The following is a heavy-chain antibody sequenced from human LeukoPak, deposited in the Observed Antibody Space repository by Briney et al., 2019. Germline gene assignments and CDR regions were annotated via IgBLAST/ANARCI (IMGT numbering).Heavy chain of an antibody. V-gene: IGHV4-59*01. CDR3: ARGRVSSSTWYSTYYYYFYMDV. CDR1: DDSITMYY. D-gene: IGHD1-1*01. CDR2: VDHTGST. Sequence: SEILSLTCSVSDDSITMYYWTWIRQPPGKGLEWIGYVDHTGSTNFNPSLNGRVSISRDTTNNLFSLRLRSVTAADTAVYFCARGRVSSSTWYSTYYYYFYMDVWGKGTTVTVSS. J-gene: IGHJ6*03.